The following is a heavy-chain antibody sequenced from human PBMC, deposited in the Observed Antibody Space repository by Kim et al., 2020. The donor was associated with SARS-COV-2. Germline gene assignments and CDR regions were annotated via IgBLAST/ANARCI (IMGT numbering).Heavy chain of an antibody. CDR3: ARPPWGKDILTGYLSY. D-gene: IGHD3-9*01. Sequence: GGSLRLSCAASGFTFSSYAMHWVRQAPGKGLEWVAVISYDGSNKYYADSVKGRFTISRDNSKNTLYLQMNSLRAEDTAVYYCARPPWGKDILTGYLSYWG. V-gene: IGHV3-30-3*01. CDR2: ISYDGSNK. CDR1: GFTFSSYA. J-gene: IGHJ4*01.